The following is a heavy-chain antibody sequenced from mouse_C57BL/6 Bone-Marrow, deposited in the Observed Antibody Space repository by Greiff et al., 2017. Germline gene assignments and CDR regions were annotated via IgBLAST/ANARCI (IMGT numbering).Heavy chain of an antibody. D-gene: IGHD1-1*01. CDR1: GYTFTDYY. CDR2: INPYNGGT. CDR3: GTTVVEGYFDG. Sequence: VQLQQSGPVLVKPGASVKMSCKASGYTFTDYYMNWVKQSHGKSLEWIGVINPYNGGTSYNQKFKGKATLTVDKSSSTAYMELNSLTSEDSAVYYCGTTVVEGYFDGWGTGTTVTVSS. J-gene: IGHJ1*03. V-gene: IGHV1-19*01.